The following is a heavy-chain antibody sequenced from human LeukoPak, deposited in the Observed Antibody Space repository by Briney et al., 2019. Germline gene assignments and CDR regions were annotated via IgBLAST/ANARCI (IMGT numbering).Heavy chain of an antibody. CDR3: ARGSVGYYYYYMDV. CDR2: INTNTGNP. V-gene: IGHV7-4-1*02. J-gene: IGHJ6*03. CDR1: GYTFTVYY. D-gene: IGHD1-26*01. Sequence: ASVKVSCKASGYTFTVYYIHWVRQAPGQGLEWMGWINTNTGNPTYAQGFTGRFVFSLDTSVSTAYLQISSLKAEDTAVYYCARGSVGYYYYYMDVWGKGTTVTVSS.